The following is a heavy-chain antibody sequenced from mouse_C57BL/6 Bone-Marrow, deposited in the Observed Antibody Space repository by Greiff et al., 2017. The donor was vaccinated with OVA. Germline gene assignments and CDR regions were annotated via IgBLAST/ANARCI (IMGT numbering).Heavy chain of an antibody. D-gene: IGHD1-1*01. Sequence: QVQLKQPGAELVRPGTSVKLSCKASGYTFTSYWMHWVKQRPGQGLEWIGVIDPSDSYTNYNQKFKGKATLTVDTSSSTVYMQLSSLTSEDYEVDYCARSGHYGSNPFAYWGQGTLVTVSA. CDR2: IDPSDSYT. J-gene: IGHJ3*01. CDR3: ARSGHYGSNPFAY. CDR1: GYTFTSYW. V-gene: IGHV1-59*01.